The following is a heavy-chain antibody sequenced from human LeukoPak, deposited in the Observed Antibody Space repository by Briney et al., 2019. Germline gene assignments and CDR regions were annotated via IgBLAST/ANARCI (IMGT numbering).Heavy chain of an antibody. CDR2: ISSSSSYI. J-gene: IGHJ4*02. D-gene: IGHD6-6*01. Sequence: GSLRLSCAASGFTFSSYSMNWVRQAPGKGLEWVSSISSSSSYIYYADSVKGRFTISRDNAKNSLYLQMNSLRAEDTAVYYCARVLAARRRYYFDYWGQGTLVTVSS. CDR1: GFTFSSYS. V-gene: IGHV3-21*01. CDR3: ARVLAARRRYYFDY.